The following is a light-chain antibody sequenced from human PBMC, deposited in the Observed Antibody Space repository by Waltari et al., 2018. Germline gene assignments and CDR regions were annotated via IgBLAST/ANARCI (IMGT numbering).Light chain of an antibody. CDR1: QTISNH. Sequence: DIRMTQSPSSLSASVGDRVTITCRASQTISNHLNWYQQEPGKAPNLLIFAASSLQSGVPSRFSGIGSGTDFTLTISSLQPEDFATYYCQQSYSFPYTFGQGTKLEI. CDR2: AAS. V-gene: IGKV1-39*01. CDR3: QQSYSFPYT. J-gene: IGKJ2*01.